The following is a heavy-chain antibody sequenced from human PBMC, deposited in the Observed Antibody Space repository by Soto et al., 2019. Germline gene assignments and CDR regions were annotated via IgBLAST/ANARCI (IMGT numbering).Heavy chain of an antibody. CDR1: RFTVSSNY. CDR3: ARNGDSSDYRGWFDT. J-gene: IGHJ5*02. V-gene: IGHV3-66*01. Sequence: GSLRLSCEASRFTVSSNYIIWVLQTPWKGLEWVSVIYSGGTTYYADSVKGRFTISRDNSKNTLYLKMNCLRAEDTAVYYCARNGDSSDYRGWFDTWGQGTLVTVSS. CDR2: IYSGGTT. D-gene: IGHD3-22*01.